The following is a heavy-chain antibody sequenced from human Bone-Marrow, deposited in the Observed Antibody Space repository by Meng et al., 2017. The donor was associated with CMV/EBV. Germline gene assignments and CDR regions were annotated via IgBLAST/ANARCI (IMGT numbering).Heavy chain of an antibody. CDR3: ARATNWNDWFDP. V-gene: IGHV1-18*01. CDR2: LSAYNGNT. D-gene: IGHD1-1*01. CDR1: GNPVTGYG. Sequence: CKASGNPVTGYGISGVSNAPGQGLEGVGWLSAYNGNTNYAQKLQGRVTMTTDTSTSTAYMELRSLRSDDTAVYYCARATNWNDWFDPWGQGTLVTVSS. J-gene: IGHJ5*02.